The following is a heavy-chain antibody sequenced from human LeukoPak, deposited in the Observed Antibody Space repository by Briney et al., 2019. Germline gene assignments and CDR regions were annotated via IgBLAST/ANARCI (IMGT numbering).Heavy chain of an antibody. CDR2: IRSKAYGGTT. J-gene: IGHJ5*02. CDR1: GFTFGDYA. Sequence: GRSLRLSCTASGFTFGDYAMSWFRQAPGKGLEWVGFIRSKAYGGTTEYAASVKGRFTISRDDSKSIAYLQMNSLKTEDTAVYYCTRDNGGFDNWFDPWGQGTLVTVSS. V-gene: IGHV3-49*03. CDR3: TRDNGGFDNWFDP. D-gene: IGHD3-16*01.